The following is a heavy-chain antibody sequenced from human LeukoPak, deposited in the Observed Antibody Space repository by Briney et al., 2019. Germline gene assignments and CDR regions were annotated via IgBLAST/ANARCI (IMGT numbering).Heavy chain of an antibody. CDR3: ATGDGYNSFDY. Sequence: SETLSFTCTVSGGSFSSYYWSWIRQPAGKGLEWIGRIYTSGSTNYNSSLKSRVTMSVDTSKNQVSLKLSSVTAADTAVYYCATGDGYNSFDYWGQGTLVTVSS. V-gene: IGHV4-4*07. J-gene: IGHJ4*02. CDR2: IYTSGST. D-gene: IGHD5-24*01. CDR1: GGSFSSYY.